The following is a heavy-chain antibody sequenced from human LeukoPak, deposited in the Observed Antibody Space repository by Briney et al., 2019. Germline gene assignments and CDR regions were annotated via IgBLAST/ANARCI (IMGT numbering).Heavy chain of an antibody. D-gene: IGHD1-26*01. Sequence: GGSLRLSCAASGFTFSSYDMHWVRHATGKGLEWVSAISTTGDTYYPGSVKGRFTISRENAKSSLYLQMNCLRAEDTAVYYCARGRSGSYFDSWGQGTLVAVSS. CDR3: ARGRSGSYFDS. CDR1: GFTFSSYD. CDR2: ISTTGDT. V-gene: IGHV3-13*04. J-gene: IGHJ4*02.